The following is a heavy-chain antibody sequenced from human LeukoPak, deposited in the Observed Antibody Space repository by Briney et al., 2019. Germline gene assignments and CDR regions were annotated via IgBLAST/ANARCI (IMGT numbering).Heavy chain of an antibody. CDR1: GGSISSGGYY. V-gene: IGHV4-30-2*01. CDR2: IYHSGST. CDR3: ARKHATYDAFDI. D-gene: IGHD2-2*01. Sequence: PSETLSLTCTVSGGSISSGGYYWSWIRQPPGKGLVWIGYIYHSGSTYYNPSLKSRVTISVDRSKNQFSLKLSSVTAADTAVYYCARKHATYDAFDIWGQGTMVTVSS. J-gene: IGHJ3*02.